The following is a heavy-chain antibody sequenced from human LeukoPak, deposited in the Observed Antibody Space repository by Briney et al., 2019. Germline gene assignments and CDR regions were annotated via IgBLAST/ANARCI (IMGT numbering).Heavy chain of an antibody. J-gene: IGHJ6*03. CDR2: ISWNGGST. D-gene: IGHD1-26*01. CDR3: ARDGSGSFSGYYYYMDV. V-gene: IGHV3-20*04. CDR1: GFTFDDYG. Sequence: PGGSLRISCAASGFTFDDYGMSWVRHAPGKGLEWVSGISWNGGSTGYTDSVKGRFTISRDNAKNSLYLQMNSLRAEDTAFYYCARDGSGSFSGYYYYMDVWGKGTTVTVSS.